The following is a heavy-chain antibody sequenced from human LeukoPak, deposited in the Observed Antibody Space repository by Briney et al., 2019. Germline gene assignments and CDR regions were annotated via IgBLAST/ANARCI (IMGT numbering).Heavy chain of an antibody. V-gene: IGHV3-7*04. J-gene: IGHJ4*02. CDR3: ARHAQNSPYSHFDY. D-gene: IGHD2/OR15-2a*01. CDR1: GFTFSGYW. Sequence: GGSLRLSCGASGFTFSGYWMSWVRQAPGKGLEWVANIRQDESEKKYVDSVKGRFTISRDNAQNSLYLQMSSLRAEDTALYYCARHAQNSPYSHFDYWGEGTLVTVSS. CDR2: IRQDESEK.